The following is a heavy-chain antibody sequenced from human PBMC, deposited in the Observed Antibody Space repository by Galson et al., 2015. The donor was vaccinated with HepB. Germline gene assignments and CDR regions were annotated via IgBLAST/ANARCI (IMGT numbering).Heavy chain of an antibody. CDR3: ARRSRYCSPSSCSDFDY. CDR1: GGSISSSTYY. J-gene: IGHJ4*02. V-gene: IGHV4-39*01. D-gene: IGHD2-2*01. CDR2: SHYTGYT. Sequence: ETLSLTCTLSGGSISSSTYYWGWIRQPPGQGLAWIGSSHYTGYTYYNPSLKSRVTISVDTSKNQFSLRLSSVTAADTAVYYCARRSRYCSPSSCSDFDYWGQGTLVTVSS.